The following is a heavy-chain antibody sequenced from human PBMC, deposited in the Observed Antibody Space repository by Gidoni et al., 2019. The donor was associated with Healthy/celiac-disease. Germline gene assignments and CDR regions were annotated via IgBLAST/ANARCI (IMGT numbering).Heavy chain of an antibody. CDR3: ARSDDSSGYYYFDY. D-gene: IGHD3-22*01. Sequence: QLQLQESGSGLVKPSQTLSPTCPVPGGSTARGGYSWSWSRQPPGKGLEWIGYIYHSGSTYYNPSLKSRVTISVDRSKNQFSLKLSSVTAADTAVYYCARSDDSSGYYYFDYWGQGTLVTVSS. J-gene: IGHJ4*02. V-gene: IGHV4-30-2*01. CDR2: IYHSGST. CDR1: GGSTARGGYS.